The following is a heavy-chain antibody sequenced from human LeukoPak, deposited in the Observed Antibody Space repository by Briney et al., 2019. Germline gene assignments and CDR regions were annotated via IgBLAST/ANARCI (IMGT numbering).Heavy chain of an antibody. Sequence: ASVKVSCKASGYTFTGYYMHWVRQAPGQGLEWMGWINPNSGGTNYAQEFQGRVTMTRDTSISTAYMELSRLRSDDTAVYYCARSLGSYGSEDYWGQGTLVTVSS. J-gene: IGHJ4*02. V-gene: IGHV1-2*02. D-gene: IGHD3-10*01. CDR3: ARSLGSYGSEDY. CDR2: INPNSGGT. CDR1: GYTFTGYY.